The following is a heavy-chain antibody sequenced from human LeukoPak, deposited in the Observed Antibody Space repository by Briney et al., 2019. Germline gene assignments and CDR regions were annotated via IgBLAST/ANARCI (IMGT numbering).Heavy chain of an antibody. CDR3: AKEYCRSTSCYIVDY. J-gene: IGHJ4*02. CDR1: GFTFSSYA. V-gene: IGHV3-23*01. CDR2: ISGSGGST. Sequence: GGSLRLSCAASGFTFSSYAMSWVRQAPGKGLEWVSAISGSGGSTYYADSAKGRFTISRDNSKNTLYLQMNSLRAEDTAVYYCAKEYCRSTSCYIVDYWGQGTLVTVSS. D-gene: IGHD2-2*02.